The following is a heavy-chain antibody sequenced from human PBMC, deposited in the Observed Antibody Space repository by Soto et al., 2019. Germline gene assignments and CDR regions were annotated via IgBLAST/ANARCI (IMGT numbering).Heavy chain of an antibody. CDR2: INPSGGST. D-gene: IGHD3-22*01. J-gene: IGHJ4*02. CDR1: GYTFTSYY. CDR3: ATITPPNYYDSSGLSPDDY. Sequence: ASVKVSCKASGYTFTSYYMHWVRQAPGQGLEWMGIINPSGGSTRYAQKFQGRVTMTRDTSTSTVYMELSSLRSEDTAVYYCATITPPNYYDSSGLSPDDYWGQGTLVTVSS. V-gene: IGHV1-46*01.